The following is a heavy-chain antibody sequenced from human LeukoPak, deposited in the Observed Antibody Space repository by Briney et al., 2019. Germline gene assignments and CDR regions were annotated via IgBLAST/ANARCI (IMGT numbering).Heavy chain of an antibody. V-gene: IGHV3-30*14. CDR2: VSSDGSNS. D-gene: IGHD1-26*01. Sequence: GGSLRLSCAASGFTFRNYAMHWVRQAPGKGLDWVAVVSSDGSNSYYGDSVKGRFTISRDNSKNTLYLQMNSLRAEDTAVYYCAKEYPRSYPDYWGQGTLVTVSS. CDR3: AKEYPRSYPDY. J-gene: IGHJ4*02. CDR1: GFTFRNYA.